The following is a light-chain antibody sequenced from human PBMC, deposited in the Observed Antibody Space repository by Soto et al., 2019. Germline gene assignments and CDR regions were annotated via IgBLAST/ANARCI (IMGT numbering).Light chain of an antibody. V-gene: IGLV1-47*02. J-gene: IGLJ1*01. CDR2: TNN. CDR1: TSNIGADF. CDR3: SSYTSTSTLYV. Sequence: QSVVTQTPSASGTPGQRVTVSSSRRTSNIGADFVFWYQQLPGTARKLLLYTNNQRPSGISGRFSGSKSGNAASLTISGLQAEDEATYYCSSYTSTSTLYVFGPGTKLTVL.